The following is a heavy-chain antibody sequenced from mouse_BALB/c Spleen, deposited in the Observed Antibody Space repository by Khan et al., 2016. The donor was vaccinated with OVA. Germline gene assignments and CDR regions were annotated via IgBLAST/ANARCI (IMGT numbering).Heavy chain of an antibody. CDR3: ARMDTTSLDY. J-gene: IGHJ2*01. Sequence: QVQLKQSGTDLARTGASVKVSCKASGYTFTDFYITWVKQRTGQGLERIGEIYPGSGNTYYTEHFKGKATLTADKSSHTAYMQLSSLTSEDSAVYFCARMDTTSLDYGGQGTTLTVSS. V-gene: IGHV1-77*01. CDR2: IYPGSGNT. D-gene: IGHD2-3*01. CDR1: GYTFTDFY.